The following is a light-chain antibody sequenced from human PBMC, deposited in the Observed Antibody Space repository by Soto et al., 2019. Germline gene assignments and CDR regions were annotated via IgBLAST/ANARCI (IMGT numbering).Light chain of an antibody. CDR3: QKYGNSPQT. V-gene: IGKV3-20*01. CDR2: GAS. J-gene: IGKJ1*01. CDR1: QSVSSSY. Sequence: EIVLTQSPGTLSLSPGERATLSCRASQSVSSSYLAWYQQKPGQAPRLLIYGASSRATGIPDRFSGSGSGTDFTLNISRLEPEDFAVYYCQKYGNSPQTFGQGTKVEIK.